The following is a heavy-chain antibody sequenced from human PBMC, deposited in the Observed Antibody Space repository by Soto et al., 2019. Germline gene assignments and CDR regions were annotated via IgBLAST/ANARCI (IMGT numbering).Heavy chain of an antibody. CDR2: INSDGSST. V-gene: IGHV3-74*01. D-gene: IGHD3-16*01. J-gene: IGHJ5*02. Sequence: PGGSLRLSCAASGFTFSSYWMHWVRQAPGKGLVWVSRINSDGSSTSYADSVKGRFTISRDNAKNTLYLQMNSLRAEDTAVYYCARDSAPYYDYIWGRLNWFDPWGQGTLVTVS. CDR1: GFTFSSYW. CDR3: ARDSAPYYDYIWGRLNWFDP.